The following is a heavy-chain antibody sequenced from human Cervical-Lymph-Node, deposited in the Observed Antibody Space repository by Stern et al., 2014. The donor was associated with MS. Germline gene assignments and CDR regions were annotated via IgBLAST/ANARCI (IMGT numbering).Heavy chain of an antibody. D-gene: IGHD3-10*01. CDR2: INAGNGNT. CDR3: AYSPLWFGGIDY. Sequence: QVQLVQSGAEVKKPGASVKVSCKASGYTFTSYAMHWVRQAPGQRLEWMGWINAGNGNTKYSQKFQGRVTITRDTSASTAYMELSSLRSEDTAVYYCAYSPLWFGGIDYWGQGTLVTVSS. CDR1: GYTFTSYA. V-gene: IGHV1-3*01. J-gene: IGHJ4*02.